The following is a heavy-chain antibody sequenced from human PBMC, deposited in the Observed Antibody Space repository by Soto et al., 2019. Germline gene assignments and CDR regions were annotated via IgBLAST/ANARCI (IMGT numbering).Heavy chain of an antibody. V-gene: IGHV4-30-2*01. CDR1: GGSISSGGYS. J-gene: IGHJ4*02. D-gene: IGHD2-2*01. Sequence: SETLSLTCAVSGGSISSGGYSWSWIRQPPGKGLEWIGYIYHSGSTYYNPSLKSRVTISVDRSKNQFSLKLSSVTAADTAVYYCARSYAERSLDYWGQGTLVTVS. CDR3: ARSYAERSLDY. CDR2: IYHSGST.